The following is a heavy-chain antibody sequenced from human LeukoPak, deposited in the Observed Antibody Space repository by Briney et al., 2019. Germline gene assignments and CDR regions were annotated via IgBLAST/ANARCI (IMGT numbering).Heavy chain of an antibody. CDR2: IHSSGST. D-gene: IGHD1-26*01. CDR3: ARHGVVGTKRKYFFDY. J-gene: IGHJ4*02. V-gene: IGHV4-39*01. Sequence: SETLSLTCTVSDGSISSGNYYWGWIRQPPGKGLEWIGNIHSSGSTYYNPSLKSRVTISVDTSKNQFSVKLNSVTAADTAVYYCARHGVVGTKRKYFFDYWGQGTLVTVSS. CDR1: DGSISSGNYY.